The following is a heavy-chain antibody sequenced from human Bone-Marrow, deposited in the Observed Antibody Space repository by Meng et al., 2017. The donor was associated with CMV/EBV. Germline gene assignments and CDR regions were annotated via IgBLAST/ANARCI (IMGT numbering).Heavy chain of an antibody. V-gene: IGHV3-72*01. CDR1: GFTFSDHY. Sequence: GGSLRLSCAASGFTFSDHYIDWVRQAPGKGLEWVARSRNKANSYTTAYAAAVKGRFTISRDDSKNSLYLQMDSLKPEDTAVYYCVRVVAAALYDYWGRGTLVTVSS. CDR3: VRVVAAALYDY. D-gene: IGHD1-26*01. CDR2: SRNKANSYTT. J-gene: IGHJ4*02.